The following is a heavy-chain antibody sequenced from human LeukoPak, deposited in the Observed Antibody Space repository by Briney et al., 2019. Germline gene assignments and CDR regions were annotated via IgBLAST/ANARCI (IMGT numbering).Heavy chain of an antibody. CDR3: ARDYGSGADY. CDR1: GFTFSSYA. J-gene: IGHJ4*02. D-gene: IGHD3-10*01. CDR2: IGAGGTFT. Sequence: PGGSLRLSCTASGFTFSSYAMNWVRQAPGKGLEWVSGIGAGGTFTYYADSVKGRFTISRDNSKNTLYLQMNSLRAEDTAVYYCARDYGSGADYWGQGTLVTVSS. V-gene: IGHV3-23*01.